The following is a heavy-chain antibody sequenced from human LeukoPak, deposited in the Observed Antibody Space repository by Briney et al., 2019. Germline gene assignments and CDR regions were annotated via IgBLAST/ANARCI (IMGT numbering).Heavy chain of an antibody. J-gene: IGHJ4*02. CDR3: MKLPTMIIVIDTDFEY. Sequence: GGSLRLSCAVSGFTFSSYEMNWVRQAPGKGLEWVSSINTSGGSTYYADSLQGRFTISRDNSKNTLHLQMNNVRAEDTALYYCMKLPTMIIVIDTDFEYWGQGAQVTVSS. CDR2: INTSGGST. V-gene: IGHV3-23*01. CDR1: GFTFSSYE. D-gene: IGHD2-21*01.